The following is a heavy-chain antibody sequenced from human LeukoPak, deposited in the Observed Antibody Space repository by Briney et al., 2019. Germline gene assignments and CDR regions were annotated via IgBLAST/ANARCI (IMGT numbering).Heavy chain of an antibody. CDR2: IYYSGST. D-gene: IGHD2-15*01. J-gene: IGHJ6*02. V-gene: IGHV4-30-4*01. Sequence: SETLSLTCTVSGGSISSGDYYWSWIRQPPGKGLEWIGYIYYSGSTYYNPSLKSRVTISVDTSKNQFSLKLSSVTAADTAVYYCARDTSESRVPGGTATACGMDVWGQGTTVTVSS. CDR1: GGSISSGDYY. CDR3: ARDTSESRVPGGTATACGMDV.